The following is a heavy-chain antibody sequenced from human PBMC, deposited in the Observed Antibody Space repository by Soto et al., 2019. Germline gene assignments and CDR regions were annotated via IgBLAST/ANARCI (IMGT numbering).Heavy chain of an antibody. J-gene: IGHJ5*02. CDR3: ARHPTTVTTRGWFDP. Sequence: QLQLQESGPGLVKPSETLSLTCTVSGGSISSSSYYWGWIRQPPGKGLEWIGSIYYSGNPNYNPSLRSRVTIAVDTSKNQFSLKLSSVTAADTAVYYCARHPTTVTTRGWFDPWGQGTLVTVSS. D-gene: IGHD4-17*01. CDR2: IYYSGNP. CDR1: GGSISSSSYY. V-gene: IGHV4-39*01.